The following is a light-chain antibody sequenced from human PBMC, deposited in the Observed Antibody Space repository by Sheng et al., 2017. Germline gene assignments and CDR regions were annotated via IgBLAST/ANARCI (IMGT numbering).Light chain of an antibody. CDR2: DAF. Sequence: VLTQSPATLSLSPGERATLSCRASQSVSSHLAWYQQKPGQAPRLLIYDAFNRATGIPPRFSARGSGTDFTLTISSLEPEDFAVYYCQQRNTWPLTFGGGPRWISN. CDR3: QQRNTWPLT. J-gene: IGKJ4*01. V-gene: IGKV3-11*01. CDR1: QSVSSH.